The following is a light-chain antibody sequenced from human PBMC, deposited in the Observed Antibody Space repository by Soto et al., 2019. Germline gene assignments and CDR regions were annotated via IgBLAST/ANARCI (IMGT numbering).Light chain of an antibody. CDR1: SSNIGTYT. Sequence: QSVLTQPPSASGTPGQRVTISCSGTSSNIGTYTVNWYQQLPGTAPKLLMYTDYQRPSGVPDRFSGSKSGTSASLAINGLHSEDEADYYFASWDDTLNGGVCGGGTKVTVL. V-gene: IGLV1-44*01. J-gene: IGLJ3*02. CDR2: TDY. CDR3: ASWDDTLNGGV.